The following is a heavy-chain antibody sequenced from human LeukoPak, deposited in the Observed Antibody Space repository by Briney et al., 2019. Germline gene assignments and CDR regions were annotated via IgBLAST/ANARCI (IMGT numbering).Heavy chain of an antibody. J-gene: IGHJ4*02. V-gene: IGHV1-69*04. CDR3: AKGGAVAGTSSPFDY. CDR1: GGTFSSYA. D-gene: IGHD6-19*01. Sequence: WASVKVSCKASGGTFSSYAISWVRQAPGQGLEWMGRIIPILGIANYAQKFQGRVTITADKSTSTAYMELNSLRAEDTAVYYCAKGGAVAGTSSPFDYWGQGTLVTVSS. CDR2: IIPILGIA.